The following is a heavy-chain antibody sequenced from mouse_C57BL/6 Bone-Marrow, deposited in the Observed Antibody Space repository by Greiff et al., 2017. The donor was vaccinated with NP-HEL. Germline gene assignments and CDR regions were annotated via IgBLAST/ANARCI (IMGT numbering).Heavy chain of an antibody. CDR1: GYTFTSYW. V-gene: IGHV1-53*01. D-gene: IGHD2-1*01. CDR2: INPSNGGT. J-gene: IGHJ2*01. Sequence: VQLQQPGTELVKPGASVKLSCKASGYTFTSYWMHWVKQRPGQGLEWIGNINPSNGGTNYNEKFKSKATLTVDKSSSTAYMHLSILTSEDSAVDYCARCDYGNPLRDWGHGTTLTVSS. CDR3: ARCDYGNPLRD.